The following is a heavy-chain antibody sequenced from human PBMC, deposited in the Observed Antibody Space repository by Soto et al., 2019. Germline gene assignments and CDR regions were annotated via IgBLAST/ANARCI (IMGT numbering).Heavy chain of an antibody. CDR1: GFTFDDYA. CDR3: AKASGVATVFDY. V-gene: IGHV3-9*01. D-gene: IGHD5-12*01. Sequence: EVQLVESGGGLVQPGKSLRLSCAASGFTFDDYAMHWVRQAPGKGLKWVSGISWNSGSIGYADSVKGRFTISRDNAKNSLYLQMNSLRAEDTALYYCAKASGVATVFDYWGQGTLVTVSS. CDR2: ISWNSGSI. J-gene: IGHJ4*02.